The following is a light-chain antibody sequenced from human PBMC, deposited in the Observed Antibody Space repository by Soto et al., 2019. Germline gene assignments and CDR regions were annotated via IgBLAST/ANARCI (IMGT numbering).Light chain of an antibody. V-gene: IGKV4-1*01. CDR1: QSVLYSSNNKKY. Sequence: DIVMTQSPDSLAVSLCERATINCKSSQSVLYSSNNKKYLAWYQQKPGKPPKLLIYWASTRESGVPERFSGSGSGTDFTLTISSLQAEDVELYYCQQYYSNPLSFGGGTKVDIK. CDR3: QQYYSNPLS. CDR2: WAS. J-gene: IGKJ4*01.